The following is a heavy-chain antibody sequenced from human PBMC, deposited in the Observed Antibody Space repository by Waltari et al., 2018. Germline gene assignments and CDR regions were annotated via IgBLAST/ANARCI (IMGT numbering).Heavy chain of an antibody. CDR3: ARDIQWLES. CDR1: GGSISSSSYY. V-gene: IGHV4-39*07. D-gene: IGHD6-19*01. CDR2: IYYSGSN. Sequence: QLQLQESGPGLVKPSETLSLTCTVSGGSISSSSYYWGWIRQPPGKGLEWSGSIYYSGSNYYNPSLKSRVTISVDTSKNQFSLKLSSVTAADTAVYYCARDIQWLESWGQGTLVTVSS. J-gene: IGHJ5*02.